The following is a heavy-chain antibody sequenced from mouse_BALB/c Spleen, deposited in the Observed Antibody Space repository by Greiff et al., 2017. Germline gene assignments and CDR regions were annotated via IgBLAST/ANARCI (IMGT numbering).Heavy chain of an antibody. CDR1: EYEFPSHD. V-gene: IGHV5-6-4*01. CDR3: TRGGAMDY. Sequence: DVHLVESGGGLVQPGESLKLSCESNEYEFPSHDMSWVRQTPEKRLEWVATISSGGSYTYYPDSVKGRFTISRDNAKNTLYLQMSSLKSEDTAMYYCTRGGAMDYWGQGTSVTVSS. CDR2: ISSGGSYT. J-gene: IGHJ4*01.